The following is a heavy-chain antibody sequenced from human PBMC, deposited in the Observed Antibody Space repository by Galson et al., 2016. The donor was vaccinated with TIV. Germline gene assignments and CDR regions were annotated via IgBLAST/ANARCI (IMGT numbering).Heavy chain of an antibody. D-gene: IGHD3-10*01. Sequence: CAISWDSVSSNSAAWNWIRQSPSRGLEWLGRTYCRSRCYYDYAVSVKSRITIESDTSKNQFSLQLNSVTSEDTAVYYCARAAGRNGATCHATCESFDFWGQGTKVTVSS. CDR3: ARAAGRNGATCHATCESFDF. CDR2: TYCRSRCYY. J-gene: IGHJ3*01. V-gene: IGHV6-1*01. CDR1: WDSVSSNSAA.